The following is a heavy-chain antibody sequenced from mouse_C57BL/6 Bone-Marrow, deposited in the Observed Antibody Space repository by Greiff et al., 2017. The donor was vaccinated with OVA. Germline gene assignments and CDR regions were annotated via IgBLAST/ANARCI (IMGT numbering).Heavy chain of an antibody. CDR1: GYSITSGYY. D-gene: IGHD2-2*01. V-gene: IGHV3-6*01. Sequence: EVKLVESGPGLVKPSQSLSLTCSVTGYSITSGYYWNWIRQFPGNKLEWMGYISYDGSNNYNPSLKNRISITRDTSKNQFFLKLNSVTTEDTATYYCAREYGYYFDYWGQGTTLTVSS. J-gene: IGHJ2*01. CDR3: AREYGYYFDY. CDR2: ISYDGSN.